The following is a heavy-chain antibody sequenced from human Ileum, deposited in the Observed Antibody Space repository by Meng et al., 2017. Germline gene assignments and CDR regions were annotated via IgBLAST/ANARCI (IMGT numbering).Heavy chain of an antibody. V-gene: IGHV3-30*01. CDR1: GFTFSTYT. J-gene: IGHJ4*02. D-gene: IGHD3-10*01. Sequence: QVQVVGSVGGLVTPWMSLVLSCAASGFTFSTYTMHWVRQAPGKVPEWMTAISNDGSSYVYADSVKGRFTISRDNSKNTLYLQMNSLTPEDTAVYYCAREPSFGEHDYWGQGTLVTVSS. CDR3: AREPSFGEHDY. CDR2: ISNDGSSY.